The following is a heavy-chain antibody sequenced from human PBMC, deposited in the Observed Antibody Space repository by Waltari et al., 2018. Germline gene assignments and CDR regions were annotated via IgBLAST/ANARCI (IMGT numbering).Heavy chain of an antibody. CDR2: IIPIVGTA. CDR3: ASGAGALRFLEWRFDY. Sequence: QVQLVQSGAEVKKPGASVKVSCKVSGYTLTELSMHWVRQAPGKGLEWMGGIIPIVGTANYAQKFQGRVTITTDESTSTAYMELSSLRSEDTAVYYCASGAGALRFLEWRFDYWGQGTLVTVSS. V-gene: IGHV1-69*05. CDR1: GYTLTELS. J-gene: IGHJ4*02. D-gene: IGHD3-3*01.